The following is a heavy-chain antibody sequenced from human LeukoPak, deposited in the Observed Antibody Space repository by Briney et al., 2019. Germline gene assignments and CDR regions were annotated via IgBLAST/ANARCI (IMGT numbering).Heavy chain of an antibody. Sequence: GGSLRLSCAASGFTVSTIYMSWVRQAPGKGLEWVSVVYSGGSTYYADSVKGRYTISRDNSKNTLYLQMSSLRAEDTAVYYCARHFGVISKGVYYYYYGLDVWGQGTTVTVSS. CDR3: ARHFGVISKGVYYYYYGLDV. D-gene: IGHD3-3*01. V-gene: IGHV3-66*04. CDR1: GFTVSTIY. J-gene: IGHJ6*02. CDR2: VYSGGST.